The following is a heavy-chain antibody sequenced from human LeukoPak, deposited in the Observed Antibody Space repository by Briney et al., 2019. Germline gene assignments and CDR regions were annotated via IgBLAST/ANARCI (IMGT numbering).Heavy chain of an antibody. Sequence: PGGSLRLSCAASGFTFTPYAMDWVRQAPGKGLEWVSGISGSGSISGSGSRIYYADSVKGRFTISRDNSNNTLYLHMNSLRADDAAIYYCVKDYCTSSSCSLPAYWGQGTLVTVSS. CDR2: ISGSGSISGSGSRI. V-gene: IGHV3-23*01. CDR3: VKDYCTSSSCSLPAY. D-gene: IGHD2-15*01. J-gene: IGHJ4*02. CDR1: GFTFTPYA.